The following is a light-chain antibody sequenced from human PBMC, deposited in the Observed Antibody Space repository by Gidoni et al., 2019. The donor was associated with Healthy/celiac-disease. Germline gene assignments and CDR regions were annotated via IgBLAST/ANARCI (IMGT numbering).Light chain of an antibody. CDR2: EVS. V-gene: IGLV2-8*01. CDR3: SSYAGSNNLV. CDR1: RSDAGGYNY. Sequence: QSALTQPPSASGSPGQSVTISCTGTRSDAGGYNYVSWYQQHPGKDAKIMVYEVSKRPSGVPDRFSGSKSGNTASLTVSGLQAEDEADYYCSSYAGSNNLVFGGGTKLXV. J-gene: IGLJ2*01.